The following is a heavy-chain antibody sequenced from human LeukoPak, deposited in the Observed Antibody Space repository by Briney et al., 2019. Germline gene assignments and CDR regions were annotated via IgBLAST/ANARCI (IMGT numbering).Heavy chain of an antibody. D-gene: IGHD1-26*01. Sequence: SLRLSCAASGFTFDDYAMHWVRQAPGKGLEWVSGISWNSGSIGYADSVKGRFTISRDNAKNSLYLQMNSLRAEDTALYYCAKDIRPKPQKSGSYLPRILDFDYWGQGTLVTVSS. CDR3: AKDIRPKPQKSGSYLPRILDFDY. CDR1: GFTFDDYA. V-gene: IGHV3-9*01. CDR2: ISWNSGSI. J-gene: IGHJ4*02.